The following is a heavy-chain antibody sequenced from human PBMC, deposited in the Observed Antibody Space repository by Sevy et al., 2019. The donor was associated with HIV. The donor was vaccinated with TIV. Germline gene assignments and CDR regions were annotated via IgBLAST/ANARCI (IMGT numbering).Heavy chain of an antibody. J-gene: IGHJ4*02. Sequence: GGSLRLSCAASGFTFSSYWINWVRQAPGEGLEWVANINQGGNQKHYMDSVKGRFAISRDNAENAVYLQMNSLRVEDTAVYSCARGPSGAAAGRFDSWVQGTLVTVSS. CDR1: GFTFSSYW. CDR3: ARGPSGAAAGRFDS. CDR2: INQGGNQK. V-gene: IGHV3-7*01. D-gene: IGHD6-13*01.